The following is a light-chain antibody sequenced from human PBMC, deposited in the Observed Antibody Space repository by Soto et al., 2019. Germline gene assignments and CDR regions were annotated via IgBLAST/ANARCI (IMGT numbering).Light chain of an antibody. V-gene: IGKV1-27*01. CDR1: QGIRNS. Sequence: DPQMTQSPSSLSASIGDRVTITCRASQGIRNSVAWYQQKPGKGPNLLIYAASTLQSGVPSRFSGSGSETDFTLTISSLQPEDGATYDCQKYNSAPYTFGPGTKVDIK. J-gene: IGKJ3*01. CDR3: QKYNSAPYT. CDR2: AAS.